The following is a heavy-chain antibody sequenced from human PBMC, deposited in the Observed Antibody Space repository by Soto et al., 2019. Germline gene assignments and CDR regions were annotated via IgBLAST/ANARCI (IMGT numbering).Heavy chain of an antibody. Sequence: QVQLQESGPGLVKPSQTLSLTCPVSGGSISSGDYYWSWPRQPPGKGLEWIGYIYYSGTTYYNPSLKSRLTIAVDKSKIQFSLKLSSVTAADTAVYCCARGGGDFDWLSLPSWFDPGGQGTLVTVSS. J-gene: IGHJ5*02. CDR2: IYYSGTT. V-gene: IGHV4-30-4*01. CDR3: ARGGGDFDWLSLPSWFDP. D-gene: IGHD3-9*01. CDR1: GGSISSGDYY.